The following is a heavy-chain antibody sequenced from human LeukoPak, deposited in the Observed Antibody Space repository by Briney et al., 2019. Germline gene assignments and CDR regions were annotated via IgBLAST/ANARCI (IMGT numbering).Heavy chain of an antibody. CDR3: ARAYGYSTGWYLSD. V-gene: IGHV4-30-4*01. CDR2: IYSSGST. D-gene: IGHD6-19*01. J-gene: IGHJ4*02. Sequence: PSETLSLTCTVSGDSISSGDYYWSWIRQPPGKGLEWIGYIYSSGSTCYNPSLKSRVIISVDTSKNQFSLKLSSVTAADTAVYYCARAYGYSTGWYLSDWGQGTLVTVSS. CDR1: GDSISSGDYY.